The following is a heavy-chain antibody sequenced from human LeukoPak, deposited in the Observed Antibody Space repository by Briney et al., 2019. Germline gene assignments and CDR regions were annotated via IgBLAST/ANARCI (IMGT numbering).Heavy chain of an antibody. D-gene: IGHD3-22*01. J-gene: IGHJ3*02. V-gene: IGHV4-61*02. CDR2: IYSPGT. CDR3: ARGIGTSYDSSRDAFDI. CDR1: AGSINSGDYY. Sequence: SQTLSLTCTVSAGSINSGDYYWSWIQQPAGKGLEWIGRIYSPGTNYNYNPSVKSRVTISIDTSKNQFSLKLTSVTAADTAVYYCARGIGTSYDSSRDAFDIWRQGTMVTVSS.